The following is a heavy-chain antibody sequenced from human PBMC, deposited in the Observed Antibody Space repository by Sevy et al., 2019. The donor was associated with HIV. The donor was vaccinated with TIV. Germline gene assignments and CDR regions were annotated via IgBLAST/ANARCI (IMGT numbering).Heavy chain of an antibody. CDR2: IRYDGSNK. J-gene: IGHJ6*02. D-gene: IGHD3-3*01. CDR1: GFTFSSYG. CDR3: AKGDFWSTYYYYYGMDV. Sequence: GGSLRLSCAASGFTFSSYGIHWVRQAPGKGLEWVAFIRYDGSNKYYADSVKGRFTISRDNSKNTLYLQMNSLRAEDTAVYYCAKGDFWSTYYYYYGMDVWGQGTTVTVSS. V-gene: IGHV3-30*02.